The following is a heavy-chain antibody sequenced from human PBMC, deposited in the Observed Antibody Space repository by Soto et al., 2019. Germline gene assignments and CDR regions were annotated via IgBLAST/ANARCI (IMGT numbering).Heavy chain of an antibody. CDR1: GFTFSSYA. CDR3: ARDRAGITIFGVVITNYYYYYGMDV. V-gene: IGHV3-30-3*01. J-gene: IGHJ6*02. Sequence: GGSLRLSCAASGFTFSSYAMHWVRQAPGKGLEWVAVISYDGSNKYYADSVKGRFTISRDNSKNTLYLQMNSLRAEDTAVYYCARDRAGITIFGVVITNYYYYYGMDVWGQGTTVTVSS. D-gene: IGHD3-3*01. CDR2: ISYDGSNK.